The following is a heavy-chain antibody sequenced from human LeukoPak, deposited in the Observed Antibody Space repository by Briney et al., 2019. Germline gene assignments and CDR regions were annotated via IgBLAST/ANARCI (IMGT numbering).Heavy chain of an antibody. CDR1: GFTFSTHG. J-gene: IGHJ4*02. V-gene: IGHV3-33*01. Sequence: GRSLRLSCVVSGFTFSTHGFHWVRQAPGKGLEWVSVIWHDGGREEYADSVRGRFTISRDNSNLYLQMNSLRAEDTAIYYCARDIGNSGFNLDYWGQGTPVTVSS. CDR3: ARDIGNSGFNLDY. CDR2: IWHDGGRE. D-gene: IGHD5-12*01.